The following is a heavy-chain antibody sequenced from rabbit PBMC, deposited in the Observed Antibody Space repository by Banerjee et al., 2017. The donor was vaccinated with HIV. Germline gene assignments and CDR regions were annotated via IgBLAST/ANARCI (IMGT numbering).Heavy chain of an antibody. CDR1: GFDFSSYY. D-gene: IGHD1-1*01. V-gene: IGHV1S7*01. CDR3: ARGYASSSGYYLGFNL. CDR2: IYAGKGST. J-gene: IGHJ4*01. Sequence: QLKETGGGLVQPGGSLTLSCKASGFDFSSYYMSWVRQAPGKGLEWIGIIYAGKGSTDYASWVNGRFTISSDNAQNTVDLQMNSLTAADTATYFCARGYASSSGYYLGFNLWGPGTLVTVS.